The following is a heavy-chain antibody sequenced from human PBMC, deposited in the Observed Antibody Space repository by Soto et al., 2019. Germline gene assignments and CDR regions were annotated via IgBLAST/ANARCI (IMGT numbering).Heavy chain of an antibody. Sequence: ESGGGLVKPGGSLRLSCAASGFTFSDYYMSWIRQAPGKGLEWVSYISNGGGAIYYADSVKGRFTISRDNAENSLYLQMNSLRVEDTAVYYCAKENWYLDLWGRGTLVTVSS. J-gene: IGHJ2*01. CDR3: AKENWYLDL. CDR2: ISNGGGAI. CDR1: GFTFSDYY. V-gene: IGHV3-11*01.